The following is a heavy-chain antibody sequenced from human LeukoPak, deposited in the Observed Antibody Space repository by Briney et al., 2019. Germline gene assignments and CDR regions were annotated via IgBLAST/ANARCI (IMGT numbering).Heavy chain of an antibody. CDR3: AKAGYCSGGSCYEGRAFDI. D-gene: IGHD2-15*01. J-gene: IGHJ3*02. Sequence: GGSLRLSCAASGFTFSSYAMSWVRQAPGKGLEWVSAISGSGGGTYYADSVKGRFTISRDNSKNTLYLQMNSLRAEDTAVYYCAKAGYCSGGSCYEGRAFDIWGQGTMVTVSS. V-gene: IGHV3-23*01. CDR1: GFTFSSYA. CDR2: ISGSGGGT.